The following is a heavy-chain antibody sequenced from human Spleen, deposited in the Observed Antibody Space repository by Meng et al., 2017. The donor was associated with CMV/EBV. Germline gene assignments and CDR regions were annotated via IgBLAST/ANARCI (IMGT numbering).Heavy chain of an antibody. CDR2: IYYSGAI. J-gene: IGHJ4*02. D-gene: IGHD6-6*01. V-gene: IGHV4-39*01. Sequence: INSRTYYWGWIRQPPGKRLEWIGQIYYSGAIYYNPSLKSRLTISVDTSKNQFSLNLSSVTAADTAVYYCASVWDSNSPRRGRPQKFDHWGQGTLVTVSS. CDR3: ASVWDSNSPRRGRPQKFDH. CDR1: INSRTYY.